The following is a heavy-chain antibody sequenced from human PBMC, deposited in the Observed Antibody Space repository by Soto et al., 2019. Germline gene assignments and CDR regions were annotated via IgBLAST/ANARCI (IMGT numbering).Heavy chain of an antibody. V-gene: IGHV3-23*01. J-gene: IGHJ6*04. Sequence: EVQLLESGGGLVQPGGSLRLSCAASGFTFSSYAMSWVRQAPGKGLEWVSAISGIGGSTYYADSVKGRFTISRDNSKNTLYLQMNSLRAEDTSVYYCEQDPTDIVLFIYVWGKGTTVTVYS. CDR1: GFTFSSYA. D-gene: IGHD2-8*01. CDR2: ISGIGGST. CDR3: EQDPTDIVLFIYV.